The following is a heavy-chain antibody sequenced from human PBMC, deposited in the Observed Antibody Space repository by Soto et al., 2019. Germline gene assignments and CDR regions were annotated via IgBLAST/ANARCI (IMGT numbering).Heavy chain of an antibody. J-gene: IGHJ5*02. V-gene: IGHV4-61*08. CDR3: TTRPSSVGWFDP. D-gene: IGHD6-6*01. CDR1: EGSSGTGGYY. CDR2: FYNPGST. Sequence: TLALRFTVCEGSSGTGGYYVNWVRQLPVMGVEWVGYFYNPGSTNYSPSLKSRVTISIDTSKNQFSLQLTSVTAADTAMYYCTTRPSSVGWFDPWGQGTLVSVSA.